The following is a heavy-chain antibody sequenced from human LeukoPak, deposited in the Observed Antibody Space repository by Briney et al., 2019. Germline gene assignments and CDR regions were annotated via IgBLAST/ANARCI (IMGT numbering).Heavy chain of an antibody. CDR3: ARESLVKHAFDI. CDR1: GGSISSYY. CDR2: IYYSGGT. V-gene: IGHV4-59*01. J-gene: IGHJ3*02. D-gene: IGHD2-21*01. Sequence: SETLSLTCTVSGGSISSYYWSWIRQPPGKGLEWIGYIYYSGGTNYNPSLKSRVTISVDTSKNQFSLKLSSVTAADTAVYYCARESLVKHAFDIWGQGTMVTVSS.